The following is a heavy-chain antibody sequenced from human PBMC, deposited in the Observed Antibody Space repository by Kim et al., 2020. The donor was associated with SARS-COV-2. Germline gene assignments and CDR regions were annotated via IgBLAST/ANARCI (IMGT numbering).Heavy chain of an antibody. CDR1: GGSISSSSYY. J-gene: IGHJ6*02. Sequence: SETLSLTCTVSGGSISSSSYYWGWIRQPPGKGLEWIGSIYYSGSTYYNPSLKIRVTISVDTSKNQFSLKLSSVTAADTAVYYCARDAAFGGWELLSDYYYYGMDVWGQGTTVTVSS. CDR2: IYYSGST. CDR3: ARDAAFGGWELLSDYYYYGMDV. V-gene: IGHV4-39*07. D-gene: IGHD1-26*01.